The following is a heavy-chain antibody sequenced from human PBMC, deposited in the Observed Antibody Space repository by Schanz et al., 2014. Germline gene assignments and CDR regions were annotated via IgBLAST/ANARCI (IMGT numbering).Heavy chain of an antibody. Sequence: QVQLVESGGGVVQPGRSLRLSCAASGFMFSSYGMHWVRQAPGKGLEWVGVISYDGSKKSYADSVKGRFTISRDNSKNTLYLQMNSLRAEDTALYYCTKDKSQIAVAGLFDLWGQGARVTVSS. CDR3: TKDKSQIAVAGLFDL. CDR2: ISYDGSKK. J-gene: IGHJ4*02. D-gene: IGHD6-19*01. V-gene: IGHV3-30*18. CDR1: GFMFSSYG.